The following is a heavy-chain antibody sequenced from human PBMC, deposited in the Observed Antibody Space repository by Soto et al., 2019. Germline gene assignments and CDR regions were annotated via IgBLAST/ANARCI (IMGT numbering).Heavy chain of an antibody. CDR3: ARRYGGTLDY. V-gene: IGHV4-30-2*01. D-gene: IGHD4-17*01. Sequence: SETLSLTCAVSGGSISSGGYSWRWIGKPPGKGLEWIGYIYHSGSTYYNPSLKSRVTISVDRSKNQSSLKLSSVTAADTAVYYCARRYGGTLDYGGQGTLVTVSS. CDR1: GGSISSGGYS. J-gene: IGHJ4*02. CDR2: IYHSGST.